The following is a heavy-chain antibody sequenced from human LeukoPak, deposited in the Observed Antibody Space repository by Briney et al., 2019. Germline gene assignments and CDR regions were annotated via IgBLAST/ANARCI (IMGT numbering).Heavy chain of an antibody. J-gene: IGHJ6*03. CDR3: ARHRIQLWGKYYYYMDV. D-gene: IGHD5-18*01. V-gene: IGHV4-39*01. CDR1: GGSISSSSYY. Sequence: SETLSLTCTVSGGSISSSSYYWGWIRQPPGKGLEWIGSIYYSGSTYYNPSLKSRVTISVDTSKNLFSLKLSSVTAADTAVYYCARHRIQLWGKYYYYMDVWGKGTTVTISS. CDR2: IYYSGST.